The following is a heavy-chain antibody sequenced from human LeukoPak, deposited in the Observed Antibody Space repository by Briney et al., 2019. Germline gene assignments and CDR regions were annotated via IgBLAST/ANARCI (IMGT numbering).Heavy chain of an antibody. CDR3: ARVDRAAPTGGLVDP. V-gene: IGHV4-31*03. CDR1: GGSISSGGYY. CDR2: IYYSGST. Sequence: SETLSLTCTVSGGSISSGGYYWSWIRQHPGKGLEWTGYIYYSGSTYYNPSLKSRVTISVDTSKNQFSLKLSSVTAADTAVYYCARVDRAAPTGGLVDPWGQGTLVTVSS. D-gene: IGHD2-15*01. J-gene: IGHJ5*02.